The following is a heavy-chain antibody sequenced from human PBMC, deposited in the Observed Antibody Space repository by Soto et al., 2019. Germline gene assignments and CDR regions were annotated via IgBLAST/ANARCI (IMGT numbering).Heavy chain of an antibody. Sequence: GESLKISCKGSGYSFTSYWIGWVRQMPGKGLEWMGIIYPGDSDTRYSPSSQGQVTISADKSISTAYLQWSSLKASDTAMYYCARLGGYCSGGSCYTMNWFDPWGQGTLVTVSS. CDR2: IYPGDSDT. CDR3: ARLGGYCSGGSCYTMNWFDP. D-gene: IGHD2-15*01. CDR1: GYSFTSYW. J-gene: IGHJ5*02. V-gene: IGHV5-51*01.